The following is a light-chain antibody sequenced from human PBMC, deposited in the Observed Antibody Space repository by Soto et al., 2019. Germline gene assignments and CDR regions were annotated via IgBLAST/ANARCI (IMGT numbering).Light chain of an antibody. Sequence: QSALTQPASVSGSPGQSITISCTGTSSDIGGYYYVSWYQQHQGKAPKVIIYEVTNRPSGVSNRFSASKSGNTASLTISGLQAEDEADYYCSSYRSGSTLVVFGGGTKGTVL. CDR3: SSYRSGSTLVV. V-gene: IGLV2-14*01. CDR2: EVT. J-gene: IGLJ2*01. CDR1: SSDIGGYYY.